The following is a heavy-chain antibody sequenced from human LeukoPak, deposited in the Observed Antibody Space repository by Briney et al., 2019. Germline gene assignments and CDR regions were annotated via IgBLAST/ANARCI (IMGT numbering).Heavy chain of an antibody. CDR2: ISYDGSDK. CDR1: GFTFSSYG. CDR3: AYDSSGYYYTPGDY. Sequence: GSLRLSCAASGFTFSSYGMHWVRQAPGKGLEWVAVISYDGSDKNYADSVKGRFTISRDNSKNTLYLQMNSLRAEDTAVYYCAYDSSGYYYTPGDYWGQGTLVTVSS. V-gene: IGHV3-30*18. D-gene: IGHD3-22*01. J-gene: IGHJ4*02.